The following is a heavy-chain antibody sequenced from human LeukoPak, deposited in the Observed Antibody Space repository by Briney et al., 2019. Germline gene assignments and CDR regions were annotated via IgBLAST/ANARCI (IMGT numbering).Heavy chain of an antibody. V-gene: IGHV1-69*01. J-gene: IGHJ4*02. CDR1: GLTFSSYA. D-gene: IGHD4-23*01. CDR3: ARGWLAETTVVTPYNY. Sequence: PGGSLRLSCAASGLTFSSYAISWVRQAPGQGLEWMGGIIPIFGTANYAQKFQGRVTITADESTSTAYMELSSLRSEDTAVYYCARGWLAETTVVTPYNYWGQGTLVTVSS. CDR2: IIPIFGTA.